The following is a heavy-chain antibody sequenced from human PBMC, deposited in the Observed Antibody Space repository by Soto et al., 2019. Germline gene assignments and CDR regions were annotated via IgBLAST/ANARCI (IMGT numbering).Heavy chain of an antibody. CDR3: ARDTGATSYDAFDI. V-gene: IGHV1-69*12. J-gene: IGHJ3*02. D-gene: IGHD1-26*01. Sequence: QVQLVQSGAEVKKPGSSVKVSCKASGGTFSSYAISWVRQAPGQGLEWMGGIIPIFGTANYAQKFQGRVTITADESTSPAYMALSSLRSEDSAVYYCARDTGATSYDAFDIWGQGTMVTVSS. CDR1: GGTFSSYA. CDR2: IIPIFGTA.